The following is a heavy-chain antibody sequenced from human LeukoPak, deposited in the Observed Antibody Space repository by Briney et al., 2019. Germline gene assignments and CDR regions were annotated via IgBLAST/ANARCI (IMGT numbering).Heavy chain of an antibody. Sequence: PSETLSLTCTVSGGSISSSSYYWGWIRQPPGKGLEWIGSIYYSGSTYYNPSLKSRVTISVDTSKNQFSLKLSSVTAADTAVYYCASLLMVRGVIPDYWGQGTLVTVSS. CDR3: ASLLMVRGVIPDY. CDR2: IYYSGST. CDR1: GGSISSSSYY. V-gene: IGHV4-39*01. J-gene: IGHJ4*02. D-gene: IGHD3-10*01.